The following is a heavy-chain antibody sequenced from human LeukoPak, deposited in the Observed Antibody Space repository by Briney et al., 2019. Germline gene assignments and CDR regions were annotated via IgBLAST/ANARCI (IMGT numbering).Heavy chain of an antibody. V-gene: IGHV3-7*01. CDR2: IKQDETEK. D-gene: IGHD1-26*01. J-gene: IGHJ4*02. CDR1: GFTFSHYW. Sequence: QPGGSLRLSCTVSGFTFSHYWMGWVRQAPGQGLEWVANIKQDETEKYYVDSVKGRFTLSRDNARNLVFLQMNSLRDDDTAVYYCARVVDGASFDSWGQGTLVTVSS. CDR3: ARVVDGASFDS.